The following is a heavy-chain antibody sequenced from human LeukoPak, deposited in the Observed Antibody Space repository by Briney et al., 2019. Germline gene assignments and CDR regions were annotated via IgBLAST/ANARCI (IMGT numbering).Heavy chain of an antibody. D-gene: IGHD3-3*01. Sequence: KTSETLSLTCSVSGGSFDNYFWSWIRQSAGEGLEWIGRIYSDGKTDYNPSFGSRVTMSIDTAKIHFSLELRSLTAADTALYYCTRGAIPFVQWSHYFDYWGQGTLVTVSS. V-gene: IGHV4-4*07. CDR2: IYSDGKT. J-gene: IGHJ4*02. CDR3: TRGAIPFVQWSHYFDY. CDR1: GGSFDNYF.